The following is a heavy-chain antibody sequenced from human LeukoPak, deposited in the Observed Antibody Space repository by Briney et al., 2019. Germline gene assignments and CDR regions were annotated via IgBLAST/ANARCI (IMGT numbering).Heavy chain of an antibody. CDR3: AKAAAGWSLDV. CDR1: GFTFSIYG. V-gene: IGHV3-30*18. D-gene: IGHD2-8*01. CDR2: VSSDGSNK. J-gene: IGHJ6*02. Sequence: GGSLRLSWAASGFTFSIYGMYWVRPAPGKGLEWVALVSSDGSNKYYPDSVKGRFTISRDNPKNTLYLQMNSLRAEDTAVYYCAKAAAGWSLDVWGQGTSVTVSS.